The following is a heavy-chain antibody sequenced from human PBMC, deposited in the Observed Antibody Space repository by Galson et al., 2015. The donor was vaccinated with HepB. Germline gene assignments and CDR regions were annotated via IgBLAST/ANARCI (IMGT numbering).Heavy chain of an antibody. CDR2: ISYDGSNK. V-gene: IGHV3-30*18. CDR1: GFTFSSYG. J-gene: IGHJ6*02. Sequence: SLRLSCAASGFTFSSYGMHWVRQAPGKGLEWVAVISYDGSNKYYADSVKGRFTISRDNSKNALYLQMNSLRAEDTAVYYCAKDHPTMVRGVIQVGGMDVWGQGTTVTVSS. D-gene: IGHD3-10*01. CDR3: AKDHPTMVRGVIQVGGMDV.